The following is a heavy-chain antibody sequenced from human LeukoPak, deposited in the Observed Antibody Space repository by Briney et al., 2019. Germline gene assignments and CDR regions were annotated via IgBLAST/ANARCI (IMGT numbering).Heavy chain of an antibody. J-gene: IGHJ4*02. CDR2: IWYDGSNK. V-gene: IGHV3-33*06. CDR3: AKVSGYSYGPFDY. D-gene: IGHD5-18*01. Sequence: GGSLRLSCAASGFTFSSYGMHWVRQAPGKGLEWVAVIWYDGSNKYYADSVKGRFTISRDNSKNTLYLQMNSLRAEDTAVYYCAKVSGYSYGPFDYWGQGTLATVSS. CDR1: GFTFSSYG.